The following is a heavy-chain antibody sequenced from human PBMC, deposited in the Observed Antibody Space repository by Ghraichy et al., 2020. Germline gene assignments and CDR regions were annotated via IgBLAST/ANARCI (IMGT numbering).Heavy chain of an antibody. CDR1: GYTFTSYG. Sequence: ASVKVSCKASGYTFTSYGISWVRKAPGQGLEWIGWISAYNGNTNYAQKLQGRVTMTTDTSTSTAYMELRSLRSDDTAVYYCAQGDTLGGLYYFDYWGQGTLVTVSS. V-gene: IGHV1-18*01. CDR2: ISAYNGNT. CDR3: AQGDTLGGLYYFDY. J-gene: IGHJ4*02. D-gene: IGHD5-18*01.